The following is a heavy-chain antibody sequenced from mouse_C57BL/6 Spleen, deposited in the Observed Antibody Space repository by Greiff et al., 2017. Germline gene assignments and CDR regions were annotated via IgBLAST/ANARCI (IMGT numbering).Heavy chain of an antibody. Sequence: EVMLVESGGGLVQPGGSLSLSCAASGFTFTDYYMSWVRQPPGKALEWLGFIRNKANGYTTEYSASVKGRFTISRDNSQSILYLQMNALRAEDSATYYCARIPEDYAMDYWGQGTSVTVSS. CDR1: GFTFTDYY. CDR2: IRNKANGYTT. CDR3: ARIPEDYAMDY. J-gene: IGHJ4*01. V-gene: IGHV7-3*01.